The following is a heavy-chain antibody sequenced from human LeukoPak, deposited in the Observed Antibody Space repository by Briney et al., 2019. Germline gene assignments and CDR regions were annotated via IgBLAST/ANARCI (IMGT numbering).Heavy chain of an antibody. CDR3: ARDTAYGMDA. V-gene: IGHV3-74*01. J-gene: IGHJ6*01. Sequence: SGGSLRLSCAASGFAFRTYWMHWVRQAPGKGLVWVSRINGDGSSTNYADSVRGRFTISRDNAKNTLFLQMNSLRVEDTAEYYCARDTAYGMDAWGQGTTVTVSS. CDR1: GFAFRTYW. CDR2: INGDGSST. D-gene: IGHD5-18*01.